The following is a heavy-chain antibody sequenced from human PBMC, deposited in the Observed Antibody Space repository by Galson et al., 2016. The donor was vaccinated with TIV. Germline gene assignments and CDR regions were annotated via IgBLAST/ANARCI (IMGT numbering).Heavy chain of an antibody. D-gene: IGHD2-15*01. CDR2: ISNYNVNT. CDR3: ARGRAADHAFDF. V-gene: IGHV1-18*01. Sequence: WVRQAPGQGLAWMGWISNYNVNTKYAQKFQGRVTLTTDTATSTVYMELRSLRFDDTAVYFCARGRAADHAFDFWGQGTMVTVSS. J-gene: IGHJ3*01.